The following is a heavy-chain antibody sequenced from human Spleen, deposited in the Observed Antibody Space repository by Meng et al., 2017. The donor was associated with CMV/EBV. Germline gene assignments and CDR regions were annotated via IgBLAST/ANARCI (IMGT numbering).Heavy chain of an antibody. D-gene: IGHD3-3*01. V-gene: IGHV4-34*01. J-gene: IGHJ5*02. Sequence: QVQLQQWGAGLLKPSXXXXLTCAVYGGSFSGYYWSWIRQPPGKGLEWIGEINHSGSTNYNPSLKSRVTISVDTSKNQFSLKLSSVTAADTAVYYCARGRGYDLRFDPWGQGTLVTVSS. CDR3: ARGRGYDLRFDP. CDR2: INHSGST. CDR1: GGSFSGYY.